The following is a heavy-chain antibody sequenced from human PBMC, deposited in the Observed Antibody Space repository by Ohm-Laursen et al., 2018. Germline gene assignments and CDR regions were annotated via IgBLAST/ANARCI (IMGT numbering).Heavy chain of an antibody. CDR3: ARFFGWSFDY. J-gene: IGHJ4*02. Sequence: SLRLSCSASGFTFSTYWMFWVRQAPGKGLEWVASVNEDASEKYYVDSVKGRFTISRDNAKNSLYLQMNSLRADDTAVYYCARFFGWSFDYWGQGTLVTVSS. D-gene: IGHD3-9*01. V-gene: IGHV3-7*01. CDR2: VNEDASEK. CDR1: GFTFSTYW.